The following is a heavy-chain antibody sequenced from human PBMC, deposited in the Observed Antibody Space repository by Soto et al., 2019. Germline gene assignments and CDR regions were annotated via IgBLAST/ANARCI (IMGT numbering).Heavy chain of an antibody. V-gene: IGHV3-23*01. CDR1: GFTFSSYA. D-gene: IGHD5-18*01. CDR2: ISGSGGST. J-gene: IGHJ5*02. CDR3: AKTPPQKSRNESLQLWLNWFDP. Sequence: LRLSCAASGFTFSSYAMSWVRQAPGKGLEWVSAISGSGGSTYYADSVKGRFTISRDNSKNTLYLQMNSLRAEDTAVYYCAKTPPQKSRNESLQLWLNWFDPWGQGTLVTVSS.